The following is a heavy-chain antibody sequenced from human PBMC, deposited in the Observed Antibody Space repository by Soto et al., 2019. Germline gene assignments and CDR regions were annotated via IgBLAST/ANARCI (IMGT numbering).Heavy chain of an antibody. Sequence: QVQLVESGGGVVQPGRSLRLSCAASGFPFSTYAMHWVRQAPGKGLEWVAVVSYDGRQKYHGDSVKGRFSTSRDNSKNTLYLQMTGLRVQASAIYYCANVTVQSFDWLSGGIDSWGQGTLVTVSS. J-gene: IGHJ4*02. CDR3: ANVTVQSFDWLSGGIDS. V-gene: IGHV3-30*18. CDR1: GFPFSTYA. D-gene: IGHD3-9*01. CDR2: VSYDGRQK.